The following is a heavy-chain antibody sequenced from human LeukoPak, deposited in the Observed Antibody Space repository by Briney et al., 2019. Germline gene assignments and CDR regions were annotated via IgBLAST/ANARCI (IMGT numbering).Heavy chain of an antibody. D-gene: IGHD6-13*01. V-gene: IGHV1-18*01. CDR3: ARCESGSSWPWELGNN. J-gene: IGHJ4*02. Sequence: GASVKVSCKASGYTFTSYAITWVRQAPGQGLEWMGWISAYNGRTNYAQNLQDRVTLTIDTSTSTAYMELRSLKSDDTAMYFCARCESGSSWPWELGNNWGQGTPVTVSS. CDR2: ISAYNGRT. CDR1: GYTFTSYA.